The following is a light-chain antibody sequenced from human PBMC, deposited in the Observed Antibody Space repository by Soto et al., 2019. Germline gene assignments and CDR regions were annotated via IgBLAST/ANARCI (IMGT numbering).Light chain of an antibody. CDR2: WAS. CDR1: QSVLYSSNSKNY. Sequence: DIVMTQSPDSLAVSLGERATINCKSSQSVLYSSNSKNYLAWYQQKPGQPLKLLIYWASTRESGVPDRFSGSGTGTDFTLTISSLQAADVAVYYCQQYYGTPLTFGGGTKVEIK. V-gene: IGKV4-1*01. CDR3: QQYYGTPLT. J-gene: IGKJ4*01.